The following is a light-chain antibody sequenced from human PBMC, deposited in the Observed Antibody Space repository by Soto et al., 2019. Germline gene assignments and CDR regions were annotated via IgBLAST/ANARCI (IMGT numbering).Light chain of an antibody. Sequence: QSALTQPASVSGSPGQSITISCTGTSSDVGGYNYVSWYQQHPGKAPKLMIYEVSNRPSGVSNRFSGSKSGNTASLTISGRQAEDEADYYCCSCTSSTTLVFGTGTKVTVL. V-gene: IGLV2-14*01. CDR1: SSDVGGYNY. CDR2: EVS. CDR3: CSCTSSTTLV. J-gene: IGLJ1*01.